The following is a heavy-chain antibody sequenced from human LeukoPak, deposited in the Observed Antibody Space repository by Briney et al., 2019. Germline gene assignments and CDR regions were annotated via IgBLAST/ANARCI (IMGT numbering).Heavy chain of an antibody. Sequence: SETLSLTCAVYGGSFSGYYWSWIRQPPGKGLEWIGETNHSGSTNYNPSLKSRVTISVDTSKNQFSLKLSSVTAADTAVYYCARVGYSSSWRDYYFDYWGQGTLVTVSS. D-gene: IGHD6-13*01. V-gene: IGHV4-34*01. CDR3: ARVGYSSSWRDYYFDY. CDR1: GGSFSGYY. J-gene: IGHJ4*02. CDR2: TNHSGST.